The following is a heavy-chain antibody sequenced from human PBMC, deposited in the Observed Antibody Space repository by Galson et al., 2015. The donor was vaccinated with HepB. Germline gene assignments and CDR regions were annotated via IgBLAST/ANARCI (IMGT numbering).Heavy chain of an antibody. CDR3: ARASSYSSSYYDF. CDR2: IYHSGSS. CDR1: GGSITSSYW. V-gene: IGHV4-4*02. J-gene: IGHJ4*02. D-gene: IGHD6-13*01. Sequence: SETLSLTCAVSGGSITSSYWWSWVRQPPGKGLEWIGDIYHSGSSNYKPSLKSRVTISVDKSKNQSSLQLRSVTAADTAVYYGARASSYSSSYYDFWGQGILATVSS.